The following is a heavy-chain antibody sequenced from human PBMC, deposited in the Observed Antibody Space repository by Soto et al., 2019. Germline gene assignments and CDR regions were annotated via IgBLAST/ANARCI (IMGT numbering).Heavy chain of an antibody. CDR3: ARGDGYNYDWFDP. D-gene: IGHD5-12*01. CDR2: IDWDDDK. J-gene: IGHJ5*02. Sequence: GSTLVNPTQTLTLTCTFSGFSPSTSGMCVSWIRQPPGKALEWLGLIDWDDDKYYSTTLKTRLTISKETSKNQVVLTMTNMDPVDTATYYCARGDGYNYDWFDPWGQGTLVTVSS. CDR1: GFSPSTSGMC. V-gene: IGHV2-70*01.